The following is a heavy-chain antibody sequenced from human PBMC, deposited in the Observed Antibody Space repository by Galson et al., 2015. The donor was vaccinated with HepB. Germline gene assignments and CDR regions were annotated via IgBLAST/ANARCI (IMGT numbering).Heavy chain of an antibody. CDR3: AKEGIVLTGDFEEAFDI. J-gene: IGHJ3*02. V-gene: IGHV3-23*01. Sequence: SLRLSCAASGVTFTNYAVTWVRQAPGKGLEWVSGISGSGSSTYYADSVKGRFTISRDNSKNTLYLQMNSLRAEDTAVYYCAKEGIVLTGDFEEAFDIWGEGTIVTISS. CDR2: ISGSGSST. CDR1: GVTFTNYA. D-gene: IGHD7-27*01.